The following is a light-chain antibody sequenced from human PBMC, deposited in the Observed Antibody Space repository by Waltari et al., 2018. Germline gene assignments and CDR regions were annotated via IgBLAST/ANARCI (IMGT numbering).Light chain of an antibody. V-gene: IGLV2-11*01. Sequence: QSALTQPRSVSGSPGQSVTISCTGTSSDVGGYNYVSWYQQHPGKAPQLRSYDVNRLPSGVPDRVSVSKSGNPASLSISGLQAEDEADYDCCSYAGSALRVFGGGTKLTVL. J-gene: IGLJ3*02. CDR1: SSDVGGYNY. CDR2: DVN. CDR3: CSYAGSALRV.